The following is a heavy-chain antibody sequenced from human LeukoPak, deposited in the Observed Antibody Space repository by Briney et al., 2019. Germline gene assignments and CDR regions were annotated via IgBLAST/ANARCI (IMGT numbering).Heavy chain of an antibody. V-gene: IGHV3-23*01. J-gene: IGHJ4*02. D-gene: IGHD6-13*01. Sequence: GVSLRLSCAASGFTFSSYAMSWVRQAPGKGLEWVSAISGSGGSTYYADSVKGRFTISRDNSKNTLYLQMNSLRAEDTAVYYCAKDGRRFSSSLTYFDYRGQGTLVTVSS. CDR1: GFTFSSYA. CDR2: ISGSGGST. CDR3: AKDGRRFSSSLTYFDY.